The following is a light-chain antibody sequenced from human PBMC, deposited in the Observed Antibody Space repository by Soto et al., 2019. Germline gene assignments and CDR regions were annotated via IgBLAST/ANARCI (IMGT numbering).Light chain of an antibody. CDR1: QSVSSN. CDR2: GAS. V-gene: IGKV3-15*01. Sequence: EIVMTQSLATLSVSPGERAALSCRASQSVSSNLAWYQQKPGQAPRLLIYGASTRAPGIPARVSGSGSGTEFTLTISSLQPEDFAFYYCQQYNYWPSFGEGTKLEIK. J-gene: IGKJ2*01. CDR3: QQYNYWPS.